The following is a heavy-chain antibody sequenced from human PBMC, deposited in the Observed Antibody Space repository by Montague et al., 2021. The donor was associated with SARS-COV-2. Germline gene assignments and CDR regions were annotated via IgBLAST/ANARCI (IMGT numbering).Heavy chain of an antibody. Sequence: SETLSLTCAVYGGSFSGYYWSWIRQPPGKGLEWIGEINHSGSTNXNPPLKSRVTISVGTSKNQFSLKLSSVTAADTAVYYCARGRYSSSWYGAKNWFDPWGKGTTVTVSS. CDR3: ARGRYSSSWYGAKNWFDP. J-gene: IGHJ6*04. CDR1: GGSFSGYY. V-gene: IGHV4-34*01. CDR2: INHSGST. D-gene: IGHD6-13*01.